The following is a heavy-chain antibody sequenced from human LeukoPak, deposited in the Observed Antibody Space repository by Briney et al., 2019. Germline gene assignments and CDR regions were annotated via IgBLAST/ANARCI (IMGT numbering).Heavy chain of an antibody. Sequence: GASVKVSCKASGYPSSDYGFTWVRQAPGQGLEWMGWISAYNGNTDYAQKFQDRVTFTIDTSASTAYLDLRSLRSDDTAVYYCVTVRRAVCDTWLDRWGQGTLVTVSS. J-gene: IGHJ5*02. D-gene: IGHD6-19*01. CDR3: VTVRRAVCDTWLDR. V-gene: IGHV1-18*01. CDR2: ISAYNGNT. CDR1: GYPSSDYG.